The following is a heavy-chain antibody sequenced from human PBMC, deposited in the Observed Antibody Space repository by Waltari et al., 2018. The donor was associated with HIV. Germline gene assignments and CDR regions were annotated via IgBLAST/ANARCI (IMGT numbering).Heavy chain of an antibody. CDR3: TTGGED. CDR1: GSTLSNAW. V-gene: IGHV3-15*01. J-gene: IGHJ4*02. D-gene: IGHD3-16*01. Sequence: EVQLVESGGGLVKPGGSLRLSCAASGSTLSNAWRSWVRQAPGKGLEWVGRSKSKTDGGTTDYAAPVKGRFTISRDDSKNTLYLQMNSLKTEDTAVYYCTTGGEDWGQGTLVTVSS. CDR2: SKSKTDGGTT.